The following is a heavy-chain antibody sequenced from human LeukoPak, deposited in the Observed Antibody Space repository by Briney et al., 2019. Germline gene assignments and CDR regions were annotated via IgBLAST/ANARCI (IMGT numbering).Heavy chain of an antibody. CDR1: GGSISXXXXX. V-gene: IGHV4-30-4*01. CDR3: ARTTHDYADY. J-gene: IGHJ4*02. CDR2: IYYSGST. Sequence: SGGSISXXXXXXXXXXQPPXXXXEWIGYIYYSGSTYYNLSLKSRVTISVDTSKNQFSLKLSSVTAADTAVYYCARTTHDYADYWGQGTLVTVSS. D-gene: IGHD1-1*01.